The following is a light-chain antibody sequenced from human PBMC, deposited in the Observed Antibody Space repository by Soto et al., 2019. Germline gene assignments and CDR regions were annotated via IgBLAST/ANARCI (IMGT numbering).Light chain of an antibody. J-gene: IGKJ2*01. CDR1: QGVSSY. Sequence: IVLTQSPATLSLSPGDRATLSCRASQGVSSYLAWYQQKPGQAPRLLIYDVSKRATGIPARFSGSGSVTDFTLTISSLEPEDFAVYYCQQRGAFGQGTKLEIK. V-gene: IGKV3-11*01. CDR3: QQRGA. CDR2: DVS.